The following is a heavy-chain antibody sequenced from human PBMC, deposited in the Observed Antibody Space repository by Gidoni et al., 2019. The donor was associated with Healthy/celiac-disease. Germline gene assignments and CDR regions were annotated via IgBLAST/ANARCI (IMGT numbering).Heavy chain of an antibody. J-gene: IGHJ4*02. CDR1: GFTFSSYA. CDR3: ARDHWVGASHFDY. V-gene: IGHV3-30*01. Sequence: VQLVESGGGVVQPGRSLSLSWAASGFTFSSYAMPWVRQAPGKGLELVAVISYDGSNKYYADSVNGRFTISRDNSENTLYLQMNSLRAEDTAVYYCARDHWVGASHFDYWGQGTLVTVSS. CDR2: ISYDGSNK. D-gene: IGHD1-26*01.